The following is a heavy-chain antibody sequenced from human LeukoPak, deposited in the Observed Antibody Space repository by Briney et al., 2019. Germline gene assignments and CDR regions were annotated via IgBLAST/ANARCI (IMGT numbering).Heavy chain of an antibody. CDR3: AKTRGYCSGGSCYCDY. Sequence: GGSLRLSCAASGFTFNIYAMSWVRQAPGKGLEWVSVISGSGSSTYYADSVKGRFTISRDNSKDTVYLQMNSLRAEDTAVYYCAKTRGYCSGGSCYCDYWGQGTLVTVSS. CDR1: GFTFNIYA. CDR2: ISGSGSST. V-gene: IGHV3-23*01. D-gene: IGHD2-15*01. J-gene: IGHJ4*02.